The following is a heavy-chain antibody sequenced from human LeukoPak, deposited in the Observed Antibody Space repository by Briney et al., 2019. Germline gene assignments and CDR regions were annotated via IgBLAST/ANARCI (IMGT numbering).Heavy chain of an antibody. Sequence: GESLKISCKGSGYSFTSYWIGWVRQMPGKGLEWMGIIYPGDSDTRYSPSFQGQVTVSADKSISTAYLQWSSLKASDTAMYYCARGLGYCSSTSCFPYYMDVWGKGTTVTVSS. CDR2: IYPGDSDT. CDR1: GYSFTSYW. D-gene: IGHD2-2*01. CDR3: ARGLGYCSSTSCFPYYMDV. J-gene: IGHJ6*03. V-gene: IGHV5-51*01.